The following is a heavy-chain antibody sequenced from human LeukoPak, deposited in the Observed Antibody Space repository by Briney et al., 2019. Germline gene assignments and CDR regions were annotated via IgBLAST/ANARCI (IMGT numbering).Heavy chain of an antibody. J-gene: IGHJ4*02. V-gene: IGHV1-2*02. Sequence: ASVKVSCKASGYTFTGYYMHWVRQAPGQGLEWMGWINPNSGGTNYAQKLQGRVTMTRDTSISTAYMELSRLRSDDTAVYYCASNRYSSSAYFDYWGQGTLVTVSS. D-gene: IGHD6-6*01. CDR1: GYTFTGYY. CDR2: INPNSGGT. CDR3: ASNRYSSSAYFDY.